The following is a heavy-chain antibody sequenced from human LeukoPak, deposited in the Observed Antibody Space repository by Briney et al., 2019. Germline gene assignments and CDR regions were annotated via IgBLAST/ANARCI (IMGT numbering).Heavy chain of an antibody. CDR2: IYYSGST. J-gene: IGHJ6*03. CDR3: AAGCSSTSCYWYYYTDV. V-gene: IGHV4-59*12. CDR1: GGSISSYY. D-gene: IGHD2-2*01. Sequence: PSGTLSLTCTVSGGSISSYYWSWIRQPPGKGLEWIGYIYYSGSTNYNPSLKSRVTISVDTSKNQFSLKLSSVTAADTAVYYCAAGCSSTSCYWYYYTDVWGKGTTVTVSS.